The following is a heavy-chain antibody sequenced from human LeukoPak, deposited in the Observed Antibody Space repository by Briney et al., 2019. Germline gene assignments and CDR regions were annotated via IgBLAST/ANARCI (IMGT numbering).Heavy chain of an antibody. V-gene: IGHV1-2*02. CDR2: INPNSGGT. CDR1: GYTFTGYY. CDR3: ARDKPAEAALDF. J-gene: IGHJ4*02. Sequence: ASVKVSYKASGYTFTGYYIHWVRQAPGQGLEWMGWINPNSGGTNYAQKFQGRVTMTRDRSINTAYMDLRSLTYDDTAVYYCARDKPAEAALDFWGERTLVTVSS.